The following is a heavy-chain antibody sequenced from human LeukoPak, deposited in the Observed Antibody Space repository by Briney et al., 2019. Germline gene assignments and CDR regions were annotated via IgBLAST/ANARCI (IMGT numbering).Heavy chain of an antibody. CDR3: ARLAPASAEDAFDI. V-gene: IGHV4-34*01. CDR2: INHSGST. D-gene: IGHD2-2*01. Sequence: SETLSLTCAVYGGSFSGYYWSWIHQPPGKGLEWIGEINHSGSTNYNPSLKSRVTISVDTSKNQFSLKLSSVTAADTAVYYWARLAPASAEDAFDIWGQGTMVTVSS. J-gene: IGHJ3*02. CDR1: GGSFSGYY.